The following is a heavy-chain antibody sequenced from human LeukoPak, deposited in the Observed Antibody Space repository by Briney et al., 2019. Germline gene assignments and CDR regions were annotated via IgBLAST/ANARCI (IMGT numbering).Heavy chain of an antibody. J-gene: IGHJ4*02. D-gene: IGHD1-26*01. CDR3: AKDVGKWESLHFFDY. CDR2: ISGSGAST. CDR1: GFTFSTNA. Sequence: GGSLRLSCLTSGFTFSTNAMSWVRQAPGKGLEWISGISGSGASTYYADSVTGRYTISRDNSRNTLYLQMNSLRGDDTAVYYCAKDVGKWESLHFFDYWGQGTLVTVSS. V-gene: IGHV3-23*01.